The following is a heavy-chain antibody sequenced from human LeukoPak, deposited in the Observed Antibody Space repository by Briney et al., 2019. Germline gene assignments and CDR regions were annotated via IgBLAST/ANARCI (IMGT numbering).Heavy chain of an antibody. CDR1: VYTFTCYY. D-gene: IGHD3-10*01. J-gene: IGHJ5*02. CDR2: INPNSGGT. V-gene: IGHV1-2*02. CDR3: ARGMVRGVIGQNWFDP. Sequence: GASVNVSFKSCVYTFTCYYMHEVGQAPGQGGEGVGLINPNSGGTNYEQKFQDRVTMNRDTYISEAYLELSRLRYDDTAVYYCARGMVRGVIGQNWFDPWGQGTLVTVSS.